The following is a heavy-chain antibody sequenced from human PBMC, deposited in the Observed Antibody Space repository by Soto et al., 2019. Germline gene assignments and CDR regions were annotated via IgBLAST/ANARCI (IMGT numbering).Heavy chain of an antibody. J-gene: IGHJ4*02. D-gene: IGHD4-17*01. CDR3: ARVHGDYVLFYFDY. Sequence: GGSLRLSCAASGFTFSSYWMSWVRQAPGKGLEWVANIKQDGSEKYYVDSVKGRFTISRDNAKNSLYLQMNSLRAEDTAVYYCARVHGDYVLFYFDYWGQGTLVTVSS. CDR2: IKQDGSEK. CDR1: GFTFSSYW. V-gene: IGHV3-7*01.